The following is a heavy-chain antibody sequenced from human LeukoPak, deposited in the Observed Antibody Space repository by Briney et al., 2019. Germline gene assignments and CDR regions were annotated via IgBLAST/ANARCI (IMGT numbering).Heavy chain of an antibody. J-gene: IGHJ4*02. CDR1: GFTVSSYA. CDR3: AKAGFSGSYFDY. CDR2: ISGSGGST. V-gene: IGHV3-23*01. D-gene: IGHD1-26*01. Sequence: PGGSLRLSCAASGFTVSSYAMSWVRQAPGKGLEWISAISGSGGSTYYAASVKGRFTISRDNSKNSLYLQMNSLRAEDTAVYYCAKAGFSGSYFDYWGQGTLVTVSS.